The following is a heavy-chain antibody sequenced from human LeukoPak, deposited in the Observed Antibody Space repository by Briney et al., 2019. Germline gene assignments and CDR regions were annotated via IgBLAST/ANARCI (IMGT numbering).Heavy chain of an antibody. D-gene: IGHD6-13*01. J-gene: IGHJ4*02. CDR3: AKDLKPAAGPFDY. V-gene: IGHV3-23*01. CDR1: GFTFSIYA. CDR2: ISGSGGST. Sequence: PGGSLRLSCTASGFTFSIYAMSWVRQAPGKGLEWVSAISGSGGSTYYADSVKGRFTISRDRSKNTLYLQMNSLRAEDTAVYYCAKDLKPAAGPFDYWGQGTLVTVSS.